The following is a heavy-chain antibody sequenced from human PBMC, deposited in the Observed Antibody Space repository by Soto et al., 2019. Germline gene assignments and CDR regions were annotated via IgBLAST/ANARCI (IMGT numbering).Heavy chain of an antibody. CDR3: ARVGVAMESNWFDP. CDR1: GGSFSDYY. Sequence: QVHLKQWGAGLLKPSETLSLTCAVYGGSFSDYYWTWIRQPPGKGLEWIGELNPSGGTHYNPSLKSRVIISVDTSKNQFSLKLSSVTAADTAVYYCARVGVAMESNWFDPWGQGTLVTVSS. D-gene: IGHD3-3*01. CDR2: LNPSGGT. V-gene: IGHV4-34*01. J-gene: IGHJ5*02.